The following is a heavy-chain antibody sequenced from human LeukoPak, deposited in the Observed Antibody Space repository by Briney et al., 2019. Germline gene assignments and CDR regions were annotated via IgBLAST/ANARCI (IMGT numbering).Heavy chain of an antibody. CDR3: VPGHSGRSSPIIDAHFDY. CDR2: INQDGSDK. D-gene: IGHD5-12*01. Sequence: PGGSLRLSCAASGFTFNSYWMSWVRQAPGKGLEWVANINQDGSDKYYVDSVKGRFTISTDNAMKSLYLQMNSLRAEDTAIYYCVPGHSGRSSPIIDAHFDYWGQGTLVTVSS. CDR1: GFTFNSYW. J-gene: IGHJ4*02. V-gene: IGHV3-7*01.